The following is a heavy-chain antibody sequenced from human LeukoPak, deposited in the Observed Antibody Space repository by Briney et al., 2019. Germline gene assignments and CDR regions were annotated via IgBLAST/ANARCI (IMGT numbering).Heavy chain of an antibody. V-gene: IGHV4-34*01. CDR1: GGSFSGYY. J-gene: IGHJ4*02. D-gene: IGHD3-10*01. CDR3: ARGPWLLLWFGELLTRPFDY. CDR2: INHSGST. Sequence: SETLSLTCAVYGGSFSGYYWSWIRQPPGKGVEWIGEINHSGSTNYNPSLKSRVTISVDTSKNQFSLKLSSVTAADTAVYYCARGPWLLLWFGELLTRPFDYWGQGTLVTVSS.